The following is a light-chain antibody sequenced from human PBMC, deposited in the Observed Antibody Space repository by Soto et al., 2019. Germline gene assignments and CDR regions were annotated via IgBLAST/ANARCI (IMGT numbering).Light chain of an antibody. Sequence: QSVLTQPASVSGSPGQSITISCTGTSSDVGGYNYVSWYQQHPGKAPKLMIYEVSNRPSGVSNRFSGSKSGNTASLTISGLQAEDVADYYCSSYTSSSPLDVFGTGTKVTVL. CDR1: SSDVGGYNY. J-gene: IGLJ1*01. V-gene: IGLV2-14*01. CDR3: SSYTSSSPLDV. CDR2: EVS.